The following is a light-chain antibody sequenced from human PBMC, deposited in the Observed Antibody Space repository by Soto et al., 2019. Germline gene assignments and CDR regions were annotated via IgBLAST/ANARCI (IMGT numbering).Light chain of an antibody. V-gene: IGLV7-43*01. Sequence: QAVVTKEPSLTVSPGGTVTLTCASNTGAVTSDYYANWFQQKPGQAPRSLSYSTSNKHSWTPARFSGSLLGDRAALTLSGVQPEDEADYYCLLFYCGAHLWVFGGGTKLTVL. J-gene: IGLJ3*02. CDR3: LLFYCGAHLWV. CDR2: STS. CDR1: TGAVTSDYY.